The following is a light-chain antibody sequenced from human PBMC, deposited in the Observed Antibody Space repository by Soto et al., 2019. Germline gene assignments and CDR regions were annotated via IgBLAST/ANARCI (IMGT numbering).Light chain of an antibody. V-gene: IGKV4-1*01. J-gene: IGKJ1*01. CDR1: QSVLYSSNNKNY. Sequence: DIVMTQSPDSLAVSLGERATINCKSSQSVLYSSNNKNYLAWYQQKPGQPPKLLIYWASTRESGVPDRFSGSGSGTDFTLTISSLQAEDVAVYYCQQYYSHVRMFGQGTKVEIK. CDR3: QQYYSHVRM. CDR2: WAS.